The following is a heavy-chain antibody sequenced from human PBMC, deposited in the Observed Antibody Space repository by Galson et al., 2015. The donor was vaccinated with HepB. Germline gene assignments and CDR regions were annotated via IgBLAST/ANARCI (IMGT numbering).Heavy chain of an antibody. V-gene: IGHV7-4-1*02. CDR1: GNSFNYYA. D-gene: IGHD2-21*01. CDR2: INTNNGNP. CDR3: ARDLGPMWGFLRLPFDS. Sequence: SVKVSCKASGNSFNYYAINWVRQAPGQGLEWMGWINTNNGNPTYAQDFAGQFVFSLDTSVSTTFLQISGLKTEDTAVYYCARDLGPMWGFLRLPFDSWGQGTLVTVSS. J-gene: IGHJ4*02.